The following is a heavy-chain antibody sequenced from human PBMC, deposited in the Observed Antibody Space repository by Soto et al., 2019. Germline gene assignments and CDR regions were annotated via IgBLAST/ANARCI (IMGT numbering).Heavy chain of an antibody. CDR1: GFTFSSYA. V-gene: IGHV3-23*01. Sequence: GGSLRLSCAASGFTFSSYAMSWVRQAPGKGLEWVSAISGSGGSTYYADSVKGRFTSSRDNSKNTLYLQMNSLRAEDTAVYYCAKDQLRFLEWTLYHYYGMDVWGQATTVTVAS. D-gene: IGHD3-3*01. J-gene: IGHJ6*02. CDR2: ISGSGGST. CDR3: AKDQLRFLEWTLYHYYGMDV.